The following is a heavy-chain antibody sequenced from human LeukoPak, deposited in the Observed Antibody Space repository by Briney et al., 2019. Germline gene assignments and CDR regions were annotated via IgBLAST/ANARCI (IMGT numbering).Heavy chain of an antibody. CDR3: AMGDRAARRGYYYYYMDV. CDR1: GGSISSGDYY. CDR2: IYYSGST. D-gene: IGHD6-6*01. J-gene: IGHJ6*03. Sequence: SQTLSLTCTVSGGSISSGDYYWSLIRQPPGKGLEWIGYIYYSGSTYYNPSLKSRVTISVDTSKNQFSLKLSSVTAADTAVYYCAMGDRAARRGYYYYYMDVWGQGPTVTVSS. V-gene: IGHV4-30-4*08.